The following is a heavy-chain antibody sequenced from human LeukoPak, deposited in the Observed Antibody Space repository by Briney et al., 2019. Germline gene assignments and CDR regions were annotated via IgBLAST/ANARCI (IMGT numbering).Heavy chain of an antibody. Sequence: GESLKISCKGSGYSFTSYWIGWVRLMPGKGLEWMGIIFPGDSDTRYSPSFQGQVTISADRSINTAYLQGTSLKASDTAMYYCARKSGYSDNYFDYWGQGTLVTVSS. J-gene: IGHJ4*02. CDR1: GYSFTSYW. V-gene: IGHV5-51*01. D-gene: IGHD5-12*01. CDR2: IFPGDSDT. CDR3: ARKSGYSDNYFDY.